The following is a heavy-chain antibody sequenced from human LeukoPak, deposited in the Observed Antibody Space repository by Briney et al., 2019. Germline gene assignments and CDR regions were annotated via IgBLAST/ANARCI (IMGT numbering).Heavy chain of an antibody. CDR3: AKDEATSGGGLAS. V-gene: IGHV3-53*01. J-gene: IGHJ5*01. D-gene: IGHD3-16*01. CDR1: GFTVSGTH. CDR2: MYTGGTT. Sequence: GGSLRLSCAASGFTVSGTHMTWVRQVPQKGLEWVSAMYTGGTTYYADSVTGRFTVSRDTSRNTLFLHMNNLRAEDTAVYYCAKDEATSGGGLASWGQGTLVIVSS.